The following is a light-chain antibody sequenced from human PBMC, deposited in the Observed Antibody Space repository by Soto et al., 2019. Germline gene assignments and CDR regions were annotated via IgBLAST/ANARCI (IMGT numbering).Light chain of an antibody. J-gene: IGKJ4*01. V-gene: IGKV3-15*01. CDR1: QGIGST. Sequence: DIVLTQSPATLSVSPGERVTLSCRASQGIGSTLAWYRQQPGQYPGLLIYDSYIRATGVPARFSCTRSGTDFTLTIRGLQSEDVAIYYCQHYKTWPLAFGGGTRWIP. CDR2: DSY. CDR3: QHYKTWPLA.